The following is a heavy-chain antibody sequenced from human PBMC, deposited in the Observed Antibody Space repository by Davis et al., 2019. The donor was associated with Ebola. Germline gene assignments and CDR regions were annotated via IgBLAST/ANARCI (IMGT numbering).Heavy chain of an antibody. J-gene: IGHJ6*02. CDR3: ARVSGCSSTSCFYYYYGMDV. Sequence: GGSLRLSCAASGFTFSSYEMNWVRQAPGKGLERVSYISSSGSTIYYADSVKGRFTISRDNAKNSLYLQMNSLRAEDTAVYYCARVSGCSSTSCFYYYYGMDVWGQGTTVTVSS. D-gene: IGHD2-2*01. CDR1: GFTFSSYE. V-gene: IGHV3-48*03. CDR2: ISSSGSTI.